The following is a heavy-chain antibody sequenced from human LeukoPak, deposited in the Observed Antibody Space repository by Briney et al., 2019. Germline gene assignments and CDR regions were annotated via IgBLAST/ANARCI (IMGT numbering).Heavy chain of an antibody. D-gene: IGHD6-13*01. J-gene: IGHJ6*03. CDR2: IYYSGST. Sequence: SETLSLTCTVSGGSISSYYWSWVRQPPGKGLEWIGYIYYSGSTNYNPSLKSRVTISVDTSKNQFSLKLSSVTAADTAVYYCARDRSSSWYKALTNYYMDVWGKGTTVTVSS. V-gene: IGHV4-59*01. CDR3: ARDRSSSWYKALTNYYMDV. CDR1: GGSISSYY.